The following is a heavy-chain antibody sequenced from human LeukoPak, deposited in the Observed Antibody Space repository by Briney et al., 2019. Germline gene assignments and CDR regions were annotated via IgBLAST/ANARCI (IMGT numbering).Heavy chain of an antibody. V-gene: IGHV4-59*11. CDR2: IYNSGSP. CDR1: GGSISSHN. J-gene: IGHJ4*02. D-gene: IGHD3-22*01. Sequence: PSETLSLTCTVSGGSISSHNWNWIRQPPGKGLEWIGDIYNSGSPIYNPSLKSRVTISVDPSKKQFSLKLSTVTAADTAEYYCARVDSSGYYTFFDYWGQGTLVTVSS. CDR3: ARVDSSGYYTFFDY.